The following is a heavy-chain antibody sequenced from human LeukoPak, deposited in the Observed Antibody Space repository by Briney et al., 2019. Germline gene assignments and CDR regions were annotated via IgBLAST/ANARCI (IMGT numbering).Heavy chain of an antibody. J-gene: IGHJ5*02. CDR1: GFTFSSYG. Sequence: PGRSLRLSCAASGFTFSSYGMQWVRQAPGKGLEGVALISYDGSNKHYADSVKGRFTISRDNSKNTLYLQMNSLRAEETAVYYCAKDGAGSWFGEATWGQGTLVTVSS. V-gene: IGHV3-30*18. CDR2: ISYDGSNK. D-gene: IGHD6-13*01. CDR3: AKDGAGSWFGEAT.